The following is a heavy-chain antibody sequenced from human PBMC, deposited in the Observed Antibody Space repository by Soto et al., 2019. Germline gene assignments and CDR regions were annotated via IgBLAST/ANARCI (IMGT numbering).Heavy chain of an antibody. Sequence: QVQLQESGPGLVKPSETLSLTCTVSGGSISSYYWSWIRQPPGKGLEWIGYIYYSGSTNYNPSLKSRVTISVDTSKNQFSLKLSSVTAADTDVYYCARDDSSEGAFDIRGQGTMGTVSS. D-gene: IGHD3-22*01. V-gene: IGHV4-59*01. CDR2: IYYSGST. J-gene: IGHJ3*02. CDR1: GGSISSYY. CDR3: ARDDSSEGAFDI.